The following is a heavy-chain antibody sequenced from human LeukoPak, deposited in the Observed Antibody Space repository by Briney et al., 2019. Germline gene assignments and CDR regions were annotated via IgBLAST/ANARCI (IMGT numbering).Heavy chain of an antibody. CDR2: ISSNGGST. CDR3: VKVSVAAITMPYFDY. J-gene: IGHJ4*02. D-gene: IGHD2-15*01. Sequence: GGSLRLSCSASGFTFSSYAMHWVRQAPGKGLEYVASISSNGGSTYYADSVKGRFTISRDNSKNTLYLQMSSLRAEETAVYYCVKVSVAAITMPYFDYWGQGTLVTVSS. CDR1: GFTFSSYA. V-gene: IGHV3-64D*06.